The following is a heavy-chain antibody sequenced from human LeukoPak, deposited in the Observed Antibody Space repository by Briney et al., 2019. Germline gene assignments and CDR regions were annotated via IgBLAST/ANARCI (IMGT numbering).Heavy chain of an antibody. V-gene: IGHV1-69*05. CDR1: GGTFSSYA. CDR3: ARAAYCGGDCYWNAFDI. D-gene: IGHD2-21*01. J-gene: IGHJ3*02. CDR2: IIPIFGTA. Sequence: SVKVSCKASGGTFSSYAISWVRQAPGQGLEWMGGIIPIFGTANYAQKFQGRVTITTDESTSTAYMELSSLRSEDTAVYYCARAAYCGGDCYWNAFDIWGQGTMVTVSS.